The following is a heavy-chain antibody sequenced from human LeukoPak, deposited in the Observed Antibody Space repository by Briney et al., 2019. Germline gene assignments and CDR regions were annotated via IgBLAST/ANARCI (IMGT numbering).Heavy chain of an antibody. D-gene: IGHD2-2*02. CDR2: IYYSGST. V-gene: IGHV4-39*01. CDR1: GGSISSSSYY. J-gene: IGHJ6*03. CDR3: ARQVSEYQLLYYYYYYYVDV. Sequence: SETLSLTCTVSGGSISSSSYYWGWIRQPPGKGLEWIGSIYYSGSTYYNPSLKSRVTISVDTSKNQFSLKLSSVTAADTAVYYCARQVSEYQLLYYYYYYYVDVWGKGTTVTVSS.